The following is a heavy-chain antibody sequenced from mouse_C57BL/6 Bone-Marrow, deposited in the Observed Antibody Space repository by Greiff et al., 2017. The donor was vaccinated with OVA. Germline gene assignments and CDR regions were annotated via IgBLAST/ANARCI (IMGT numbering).Heavy chain of an antibody. J-gene: IGHJ1*03. Sequence: VQLQQSGAELVRPGSSVKLSCKASGYTFTSYWMDWVKQRPGQGLEWIGNIYPSDSETHYNQKFKDKATLTVDKSSSTAYMQLSSLTSEDSAVYYCAREAPITTVVATRYFDVWGTGTTVTVSS. CDR1: GYTFTSYW. CDR2: IYPSDSET. CDR3: AREAPITTVVATRYFDV. V-gene: IGHV1-61*01. D-gene: IGHD1-1*01.